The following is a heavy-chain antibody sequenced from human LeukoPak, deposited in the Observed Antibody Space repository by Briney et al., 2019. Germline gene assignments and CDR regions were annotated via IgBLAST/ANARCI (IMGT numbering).Heavy chain of an antibody. Sequence: ASVKVSCKASGYTFTSYDINWVRQATGQGLEWMGWMNPNSGNTGYAQKFQGRVTMTRNTSISTAYMELSSLRSEDTAVYYCARVGSYGSGNWDYYYYMDVWGKGTTVTISS. D-gene: IGHD3-10*01. CDR2: MNPNSGNT. V-gene: IGHV1-8*01. CDR3: ARVGSYGSGNWDYYYYMDV. CDR1: GYTFTSYD. J-gene: IGHJ6*03.